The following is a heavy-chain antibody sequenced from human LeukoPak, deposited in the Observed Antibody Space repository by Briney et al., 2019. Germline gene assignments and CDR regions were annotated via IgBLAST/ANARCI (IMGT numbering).Heavy chain of an antibody. CDR2: ISSSSSYI. J-gene: IGHJ4*02. Sequence: PGGSLRLSCAASGFTFSSYSMNWVRQAPGKGLEWVSSISSSSSYIYYADSVKGRFTISRGNAKNSLYLQMNSLRAEDTAVYYCARDRTGDCDYWGQGTLVTVSS. CDR3: ARDRTGDCDY. V-gene: IGHV3-21*01. D-gene: IGHD7-27*01. CDR1: GFTFSSYS.